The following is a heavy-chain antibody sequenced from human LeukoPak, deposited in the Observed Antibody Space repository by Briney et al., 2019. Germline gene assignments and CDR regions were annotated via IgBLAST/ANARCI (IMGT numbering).Heavy chain of an antibody. V-gene: IGHV4-59*08. Sequence: PSDTQSLTCTLSGGSIRGYYWSWIPQPPQKGLERIGFIYFNGITNYNPSLESRVTISVDTSKNQFSLKLSSVTAADTAVYYCARTARDQGYFDYWGQGTLVTVSS. J-gene: IGHJ4*02. D-gene: IGHD2-2*01. CDR3: ARTARDQGYFDY. CDR2: IYFNGIT. CDR1: GGSIRGYY.